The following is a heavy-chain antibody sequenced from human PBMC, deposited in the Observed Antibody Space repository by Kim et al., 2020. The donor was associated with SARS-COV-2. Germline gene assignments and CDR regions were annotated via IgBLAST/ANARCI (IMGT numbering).Heavy chain of an antibody. D-gene: IGHD3-10*01. J-gene: IGHJ6*02. Sequence: ASVKVSCKASGYTFTSYGISWVRQAPGQGLEWMGWISAYNGNTNYAQKLQGRVTMTTDTSTSTAYMELRSLRSDDTAVYYCASTTEGIHYGSGSYYNYYYYYGMDVWGQGTTVTVSS. CDR1: GYTFTSYG. V-gene: IGHV1-18*01. CDR3: ASTTEGIHYGSGSYYNYYYYYGMDV. CDR2: ISAYNGNT.